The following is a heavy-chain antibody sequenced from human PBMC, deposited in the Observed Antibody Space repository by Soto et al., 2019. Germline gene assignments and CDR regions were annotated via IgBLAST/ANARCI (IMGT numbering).Heavy chain of an antibody. V-gene: IGHV4-30-4*01. D-gene: IGHD5-18*01. Sequence: SETLSLTCTVSGGSISSGDYYWSWIRQPPGKGLEWIGYIYYSGSTYYNPSLKSRVPISVDTSKNQFSLKLSSVTAADTAVYYCASQTRGYSYGYDYWGQGTLVTVSS. J-gene: IGHJ4*02. CDR3: ASQTRGYSYGYDY. CDR1: GGSISSGDYY. CDR2: IYYSGST.